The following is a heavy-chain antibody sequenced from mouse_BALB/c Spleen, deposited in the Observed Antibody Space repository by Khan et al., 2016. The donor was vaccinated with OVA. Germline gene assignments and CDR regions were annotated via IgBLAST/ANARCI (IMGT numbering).Heavy chain of an antibody. Sequence: EVELVESGGGLVKPGGSLKLSCEVSGFTFSTYAMSRVRQNSEKRLEWVASISSDGDYTFYLDSVKGRLTISRYNAKNTRYLEMCSLRTDDTAMFYCARSTYGNFGYGGQGTLVTDSA. CDR3: ARSTYGNFGY. CDR2: ISSDGDYT. J-gene: IGHJ3*02. D-gene: IGHD2-1*01. CDR1: GFTFSTYA. V-gene: IGHV5-9-3*01.